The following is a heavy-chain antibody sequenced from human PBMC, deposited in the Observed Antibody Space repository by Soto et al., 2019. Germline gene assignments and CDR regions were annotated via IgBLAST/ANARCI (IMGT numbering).Heavy chain of an antibody. CDR3: ARDEGDDSITYNDAFDI. CDR2: VSAYRGYT. J-gene: IGHJ3*02. CDR1: GYSFSTYE. Sequence: ASVKVSCKASGYSFSTYEINWLRQAPGQGLEWMGWVSAYRGYTDYAEKFQDRVTMTTDTSTSTAYMELRSLRYDDTAVYYCARDEGDDSITYNDAFDIWG. D-gene: IGHD3-10*01. V-gene: IGHV1-18*01.